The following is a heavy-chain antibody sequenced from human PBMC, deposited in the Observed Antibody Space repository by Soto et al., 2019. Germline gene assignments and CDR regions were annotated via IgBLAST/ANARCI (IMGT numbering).Heavy chain of an antibody. Sequence: QVQLQESGPGLVRPSQTLSLTCSVSGTSTSSGAFYWNWIRQHPGKALEWMGDIYYTGSCNYNPALKKQVTNSLDTSTTQSFLKVRDMTAADTAVYYGAGLGRGVTMKQYHGKDVWGPGTTVNVSS. J-gene: IGHJ6*02. V-gene: IGHV4-31*01. CDR1: GTSTSSGAFY. D-gene: IGHD3-10*01. CDR2: IYYTGSC. CDR3: AGLGRGVTMKQYHGKDV.